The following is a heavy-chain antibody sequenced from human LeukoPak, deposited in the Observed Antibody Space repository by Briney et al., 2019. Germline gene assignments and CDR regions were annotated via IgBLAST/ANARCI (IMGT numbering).Heavy chain of an antibody. J-gene: IGHJ4*02. CDR2: INSNSGGT. CDR3: ARSTYYDFWSGSWGYFDY. CDR1: GYTFTDYY. Sequence: ASVKVSCKASGYTFTDYYMHWVRQAPGQGLEWMGWINSNSGGTNYAQKFQGRVTMTRDTSISTAYMELSRLRSDDTAVYYCARSTYYDFWSGSWGYFDYWGQGTLVTVSS. D-gene: IGHD3-3*01. V-gene: IGHV1-2*02.